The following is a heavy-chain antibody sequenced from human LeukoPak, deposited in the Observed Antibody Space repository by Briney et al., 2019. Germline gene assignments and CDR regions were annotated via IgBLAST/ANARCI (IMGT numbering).Heavy chain of an antibody. D-gene: IGHD1-26*01. CDR2: ITPSGDGT. CDR3: AKDSPVATW. V-gene: IGHV3-23*01. Sequence: PGGSLSLSCVASGFTFSSPAMSWVRQTPGKGLEWVSSITPSGDGTYYAASVKGRFTISRDNSKNTLYLQMDSLRADDTAKYYCAKDSPVATWWGQGTLVTVSS. CDR1: GFTFSSPA. J-gene: IGHJ4*02.